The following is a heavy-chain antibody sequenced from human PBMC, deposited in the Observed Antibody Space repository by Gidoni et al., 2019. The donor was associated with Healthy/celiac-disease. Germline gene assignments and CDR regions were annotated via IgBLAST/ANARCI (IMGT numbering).Heavy chain of an antibody. CDR3: AKDPYCSSSSCPFDY. CDR1: GFTFISYA. Sequence: EVQLLESGGGLVQPGGSLRLSCAASGFTFISYAMSWVRQAPGKGLEWVSSISGSGGSTYYADYVKGRFTISRDNSKNTLHLQMNSLRAEDTAVYYCAKDPYCSSSSCPFDYWGQGTLVTVSS. J-gene: IGHJ4*02. V-gene: IGHV3-23*01. D-gene: IGHD2-2*01. CDR2: ISGSGGST.